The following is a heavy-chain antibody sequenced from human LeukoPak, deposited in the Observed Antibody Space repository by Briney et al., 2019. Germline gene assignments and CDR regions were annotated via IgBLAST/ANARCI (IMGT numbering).Heavy chain of an antibody. D-gene: IGHD2-8*01. J-gene: IGHJ6*02. CDR1: GGSFSGYY. CDR2: INHSGST. CDR3: ARAYYCTNGVCYTHYYYGMDV. Sequence: KPSETLSLTCAVYGGSFSGYYWSWIRQPPGKGLEWIGEINHSGSTNYNPSLKSRVTISVDTSKNQFSLKLSSVTAADTAVYYCARAYYCTNGVCYTHYYYGMDVWGQGTTATVSS. V-gene: IGHV4-34*01.